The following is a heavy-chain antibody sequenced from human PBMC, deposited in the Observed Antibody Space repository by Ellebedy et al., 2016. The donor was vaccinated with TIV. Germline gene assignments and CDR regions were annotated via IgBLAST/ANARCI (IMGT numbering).Heavy chain of an antibody. CDR3: AREAGNYAHFDY. V-gene: IGHV1-69*13. CDR2: IIPISDTA. Sequence: SVKVSCXASGGTFSNYTISWVRQAPGQGLEWMGGIIPISDTANYAQKFQGRVTITADESTSTAYMELSSLRSEDTAVYYCAREAGNYAHFDYWGQGTLVIVSS. CDR1: GGTFSNYT. D-gene: IGHD1-7*01. J-gene: IGHJ4*02.